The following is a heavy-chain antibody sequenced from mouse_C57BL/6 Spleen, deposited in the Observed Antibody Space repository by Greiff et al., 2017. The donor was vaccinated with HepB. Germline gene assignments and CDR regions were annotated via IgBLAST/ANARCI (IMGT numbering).Heavy chain of an antibody. CDR2: IYPGDGDT. CDR3: ARPSYGSSPHWYFDV. CDR1: GYAFSSYW. Sequence: QVQLKESGAELVKPGASVKISCKASGYAFSSYWMNWVKQRPGKGLEWIGQIYPGDGDTNYNGKFKGKATLTADKSSSTAYMQLSSLTSEDSAVYFCARPSYGSSPHWYFDVWGTGTTVTVSS. D-gene: IGHD1-1*01. V-gene: IGHV1-80*01. J-gene: IGHJ1*03.